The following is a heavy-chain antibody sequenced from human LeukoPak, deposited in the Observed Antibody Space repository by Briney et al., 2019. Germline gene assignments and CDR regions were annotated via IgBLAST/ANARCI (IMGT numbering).Heavy chain of an antibody. CDR2: INHSGST. Sequence: SETLSLTCAVYGGSFSGYYCSWIRQPPGKGLEWIGEINHSGSTNYNPSFKSRVTISVDTSKNQFSLKLSSVTAADTAVYYCARRQPYYYDSSGYYYRGWFDPWGQGTLVTVSS. J-gene: IGHJ5*02. CDR3: ARRQPYYYDSSGYYYRGWFDP. D-gene: IGHD3-22*01. V-gene: IGHV4-34*01. CDR1: GGSFSGYY.